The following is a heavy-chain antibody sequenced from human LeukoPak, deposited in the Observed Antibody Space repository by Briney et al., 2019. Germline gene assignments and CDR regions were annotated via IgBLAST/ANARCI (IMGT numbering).Heavy chain of an antibody. Sequence: GGSLRLSCAASGFTFTTYWMNWVRQAPGKGLEWVSYISASTGTTYYADSVKGRFTVSRDNAKNSLYLQMNSLRAEDTAVYYCARGSNTIFGAYWGQGTLVTVSS. V-gene: IGHV3-48*01. CDR2: ISASTGTT. CDR3: ARGSNTIFGAY. D-gene: IGHD3-3*01. CDR1: GFTFTTYW. J-gene: IGHJ4*02.